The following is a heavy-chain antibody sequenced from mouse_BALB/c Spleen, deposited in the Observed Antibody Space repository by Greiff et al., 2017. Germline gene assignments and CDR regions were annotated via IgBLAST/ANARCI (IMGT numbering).Heavy chain of an antibody. J-gene: IGHJ3*01. Sequence: VMLVESGPGLVAPSQSLSITCTVSGFSLTSYGVHWVRQPPGKGLEWLGVIWAGGSTNYNSALMSRLSISKDNSKSQVFLKMNSLQTDDTAMYYCARGGVYDGYYDAWFAYWGQGTLVTVSA. V-gene: IGHV2-9*02. CDR3: ARGGVYDGYYDAWFAY. D-gene: IGHD2-3*01. CDR1: GFSLTSYG. CDR2: IWAGGST.